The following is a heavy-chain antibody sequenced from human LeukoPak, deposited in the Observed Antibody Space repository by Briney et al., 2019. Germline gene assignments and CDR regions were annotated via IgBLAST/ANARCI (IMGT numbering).Heavy chain of an antibody. V-gene: IGHV4-31*03. Sequence: KSSETLSLTCTVSGGSISSGGYYWSWIRQHPGKGLEWIGYIYYSGSTYYNPSLKSRVTISVDTSKNQFSLKLSSVTAADTAVYYCARGPLRVMVVAARGNWFDPWGQGTLVTVSS. J-gene: IGHJ5*02. CDR1: GGSISSGGYY. D-gene: IGHD2-15*01. CDR2: IYYSGST. CDR3: ARGPLRVMVVAARGNWFDP.